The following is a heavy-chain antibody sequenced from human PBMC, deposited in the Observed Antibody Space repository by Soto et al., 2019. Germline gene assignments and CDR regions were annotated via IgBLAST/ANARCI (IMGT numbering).Heavy chain of an antibody. Sequence: PGGSLRLSCAASGFTFSSYSMNWVRQAPGKGLEWVSAISSSSSYIYYADSVKGRFTISRDNSKNTLYLQMNSLRAEDTAVYYCAKGSLWGEYYGMDVWGQGTTVTVSS. CDR2: ISSSSSYI. D-gene: IGHD3-10*01. CDR3: AKGSLWGEYYGMDV. J-gene: IGHJ6*02. V-gene: IGHV3-21*04. CDR1: GFTFSSYS.